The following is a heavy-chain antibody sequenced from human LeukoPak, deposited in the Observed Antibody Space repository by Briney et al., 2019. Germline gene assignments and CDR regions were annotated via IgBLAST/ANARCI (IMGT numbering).Heavy chain of an antibody. CDR3: ANFRSGGGGYYSGLEH. D-gene: IGHD2-15*01. CDR2: TSGSGDIR. CDR1: GFTFKNYA. V-gene: IGHV3-23*01. J-gene: IGHJ1*01. Sequence: PGGSLRLSCAASGFTFKNYAMTWVRQDPGKGLEWVSRTSGSGDIRLYADSVKGRFTISRSNSENRLYLQMNSLRADDSGVYYCANFRSGGGGYYSGLEHWGQGTQVTVSS.